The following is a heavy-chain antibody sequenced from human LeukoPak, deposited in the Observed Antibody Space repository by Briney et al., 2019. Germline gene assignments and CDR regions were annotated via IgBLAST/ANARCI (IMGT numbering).Heavy chain of an antibody. V-gene: IGHV3-23*01. D-gene: IGHD4-17*01. J-gene: IGHJ4*02. Sequence: GGSLRLSCAASGFTFSSNAMSWVRQAPGQGLEWVSAISGNSGSTYYAESVRGRFTISRDNSKNTLFLQMNSLRAEDTAVYYCARHGDNKALDYWGRGTLVTVSS. CDR2: ISGNSGST. CDR3: ARHGDNKALDY. CDR1: GFTFSSNA.